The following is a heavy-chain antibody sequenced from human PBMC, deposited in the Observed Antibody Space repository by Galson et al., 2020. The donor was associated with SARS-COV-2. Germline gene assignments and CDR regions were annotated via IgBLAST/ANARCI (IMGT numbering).Heavy chain of an antibody. V-gene: IGHV4-59*01. J-gene: IGHJ6*02. D-gene: IGHD4-17*01. CDR1: DGPISSYY. CDR2: ISYSGST. Sequence: ETSETLSLTCSVSDGPISSYYWSWIRQPPGKGLEWIGYISYSGSTNYNPSLRSRVTISVDMSKNQFSLKLSSVTAADTAVYYCARDPAPLYGDNYYYGMDVWGQGTTVTVSS. CDR3: ARDPAPLYGDNYYYGMDV.